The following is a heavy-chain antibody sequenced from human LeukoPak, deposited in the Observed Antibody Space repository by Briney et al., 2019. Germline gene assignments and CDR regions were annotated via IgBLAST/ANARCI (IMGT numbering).Heavy chain of an antibody. CDR1: GFIFSSFG. CDR3: AKISSH. V-gene: IGHV3-30*02. Sequence: GGSLRLSCVASGFIFSSFGLHWARQAPGKGLEWVAFIRYDGSSKYYADSVKGRFTISRDISRNTLYLEMNSLRPDDTAVYYCAKISSHWGQGTLLTVSS. CDR2: IRYDGSSK. J-gene: IGHJ4*02. D-gene: IGHD3-3*02.